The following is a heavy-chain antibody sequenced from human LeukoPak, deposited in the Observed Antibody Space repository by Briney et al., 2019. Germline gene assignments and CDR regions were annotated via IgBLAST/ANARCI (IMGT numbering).Heavy chain of an antibody. Sequence: PGGSLRLSCAASGFSFRNAWMNWVRQAPGKGLEWVGRIKSKTDGGTTDYAAPVKGRFSTSRDDSKNTLYLQMNSLKTEDTAVYYCTRGGYYGDFDYWGQGTLVTVSS. J-gene: IGHJ4*02. CDR1: GFSFRNAW. CDR3: TRGGYYGDFDY. CDR2: IKSKTDGGTT. D-gene: IGHD1-26*01. V-gene: IGHV3-15*01.